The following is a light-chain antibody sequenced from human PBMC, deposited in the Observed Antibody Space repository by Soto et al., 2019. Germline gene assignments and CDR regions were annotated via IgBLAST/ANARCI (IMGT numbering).Light chain of an antibody. CDR3: QQYGNSLWT. J-gene: IGKJ1*01. CDR2: GAS. CDR1: QTVSSIH. Sequence: EVVLTQSPGTLSLSPGERATLSCRTSQTVSSIHLAWYQQKAGQAPRLLIYGASTRATGIPVRFSGSGFGTDFTLTISRLEPEDFAVYYCQQYGNSLWTFSQGTKVDNK. V-gene: IGKV3-20*01.